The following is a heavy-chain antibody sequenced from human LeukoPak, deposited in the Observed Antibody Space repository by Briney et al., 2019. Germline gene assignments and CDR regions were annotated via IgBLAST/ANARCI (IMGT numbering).Heavy chain of an antibody. CDR2: INSGGGT. D-gene: IGHD3-22*01. Sequence: GGSLRLSCAASGFTVSSNSMSWVRQAPGKGLEWVSVINSGGGTYYTDSVKGRFTISRDNSKNTLYLQMNSLRAEDTAVYFCARGTSYYDSSGYLYYFDYWGQGTLVTVSS. V-gene: IGHV3-53*01. J-gene: IGHJ4*02. CDR3: ARGTSYYDSSGYLYYFDY. CDR1: GFTVSSNS.